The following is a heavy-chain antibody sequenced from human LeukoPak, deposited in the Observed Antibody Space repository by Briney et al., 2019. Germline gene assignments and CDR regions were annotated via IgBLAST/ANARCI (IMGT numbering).Heavy chain of an antibody. CDR2: IYSSGST. Sequence: SETLSLTCTVSGGSIRGYYCNWLRQPPGEGLEWIGFIYSSGSTAYNPSLKSRVTISLDTSKNQFSLRLNSVTAADTAVYYCAKTYYSSSGSRDWGQGTLVTVSS. V-gene: IGHV4-59*01. J-gene: IGHJ1*01. CDR1: GGSIRGYY. D-gene: IGHD3-10*01. CDR3: AKTYYSSSGSRD.